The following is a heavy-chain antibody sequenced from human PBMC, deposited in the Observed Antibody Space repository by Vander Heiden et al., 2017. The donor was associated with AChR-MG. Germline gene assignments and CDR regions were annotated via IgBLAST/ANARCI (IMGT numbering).Heavy chain of an antibody. CDR1: GLTFRGSD. CDR2: IKTKEENYAT. CDR3: VSRAVGRGAY. D-gene: IGHD3-10*01. Sequence: VQLVESGGGLVQPGGSLKLSCADSGLTFRGSDMHCVRQASGKGLEWLGRIKTKEENYATAYAASVEGRFTISRDDSRNTAFLQMASLKTEDTAVYYCVSRAVGRGAYWGQGALVTVSS. J-gene: IGHJ4*02. V-gene: IGHV3-73*02.